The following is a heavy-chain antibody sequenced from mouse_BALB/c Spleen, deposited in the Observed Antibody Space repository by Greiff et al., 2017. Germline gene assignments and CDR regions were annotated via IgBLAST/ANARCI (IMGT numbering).Heavy chain of an antibody. Sequence: VKVVESGPGLVAPSQSLSITCTVSGFSLTSYGVHWVRQPPGKGLEWLGVIWAGGSTNYNSALMSRLSISKDNSKSQVFLKMNSLQTDDTAMYYCARGRFHEAWFAYWGQGTLVTVSA. J-gene: IGHJ3*01. CDR3: ARGRFHEAWFAY. CDR2: IWAGGST. CDR1: GFSLTSYG. V-gene: IGHV2-9*02.